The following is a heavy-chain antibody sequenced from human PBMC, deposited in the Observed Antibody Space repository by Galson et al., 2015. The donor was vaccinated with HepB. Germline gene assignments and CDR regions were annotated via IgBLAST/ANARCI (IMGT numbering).Heavy chain of an antibody. CDR3: AMYIVVVPAAKRAFDI. Sequence: SLRLSCAASGFTFSSYAMSWVRQAPGKGLEWVSAISGSGGSTYYADSVKGRFTISRDNSKNTLYLQMNILRAADTAVYYCAMYIVVVPAAKRAFDIWGQGTMVTVSS. D-gene: IGHD2-2*01. V-gene: IGHV3-23*01. CDR1: GFTFSSYA. J-gene: IGHJ3*02. CDR2: ISGSGGST.